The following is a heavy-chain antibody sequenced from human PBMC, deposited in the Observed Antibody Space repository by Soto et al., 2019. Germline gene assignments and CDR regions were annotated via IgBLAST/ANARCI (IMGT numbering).Heavy chain of an antibody. CDR2: IVVGSGNT. D-gene: IGHD3-3*01. CDR1: GFTSTNSA. Sequence: SVKVSCKASGFTSTNSAVQWVRQARGQRLEWIGWIVVGSGNTNYAQKFQERVTITRDMSTSTAYMELSSLRSEDTAVNYCAAGWLRFLEWFPHPHYRMAFWGQGSKVPVSS. J-gene: IGHJ6*02. CDR3: AAGWLRFLEWFPHPHYRMAF. V-gene: IGHV1-58*01.